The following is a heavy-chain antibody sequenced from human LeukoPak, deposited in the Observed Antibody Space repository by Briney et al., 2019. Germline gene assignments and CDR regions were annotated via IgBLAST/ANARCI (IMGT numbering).Heavy chain of an antibody. Sequence: SGGSLRLSCAASVFTLSSYAVSCVPQAPREGLEWVSAISGSGGSTYYADSVKGRFTISRDNSKNTLYLQMNRLRAEDTAVYYCAKAIVGATPFDYWGQGTLVTVS. D-gene: IGHD1-26*01. J-gene: IGHJ4*02. V-gene: IGHV3-23*01. CDR3: AKAIVGATPFDY. CDR1: VFTLSSYA. CDR2: ISGSGGST.